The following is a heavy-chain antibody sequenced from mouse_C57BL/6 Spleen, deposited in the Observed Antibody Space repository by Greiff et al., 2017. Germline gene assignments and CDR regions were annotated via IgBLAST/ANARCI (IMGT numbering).Heavy chain of an antibody. D-gene: IGHD1-1*01. Sequence: EVQLQQSGPELVKPGASVKISCKASGYTFTDYYMNLVKQSHGKSLEWIGDINPNNGGTSYNQKFKGKATLTVDKSSSTAYMELRSLTSEDSAVYYCARGRGSSLYFDYWGQGTTLTVSS. J-gene: IGHJ2*01. CDR3: ARGRGSSLYFDY. CDR1: GYTFTDYY. V-gene: IGHV1-26*01. CDR2: INPNNGGT.